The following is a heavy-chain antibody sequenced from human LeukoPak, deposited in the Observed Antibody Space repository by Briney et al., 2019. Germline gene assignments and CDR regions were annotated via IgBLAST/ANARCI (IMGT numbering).Heavy chain of an antibody. V-gene: IGHV1-2*02. CDR1: GYIFTDYF. D-gene: IGHD2-15*01. J-gene: IGHJ4*02. CDR3: ARGHCSIGTCDVFYFDY. Sequence: ASVKVSCKASGYIFTDYFMHWVRQAPGQGLEWMGWMNSNSGGANYAQKFQGRVTMTRDTSTSTAYMELSSLRSDDSAVYYCARGHCSIGTCDVFYFDYWGQGILVTVSS. CDR2: MNSNSGGA.